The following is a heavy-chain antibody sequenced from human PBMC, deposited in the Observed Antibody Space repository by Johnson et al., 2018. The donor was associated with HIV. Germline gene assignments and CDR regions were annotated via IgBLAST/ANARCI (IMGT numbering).Heavy chain of an antibody. D-gene: IGHD5-12*01. J-gene: IGHJ3*02. CDR1: GFTFSSYG. V-gene: IGHV3-30*03. CDR3: ARDPEGYSGYDFGDAFDI. CDR2: ISYDGSNK. Sequence: QVQLVESGGGVVQPGRSLRLSCAASGFTFSSYGMHWVRQAPGKGLEWVAVISYDGSNKYYADSVKGRFTISRDNAKNSLYLQMNSLRAEDTAVYYCARDPEGYSGYDFGDAFDIWGQGTMVTVSS.